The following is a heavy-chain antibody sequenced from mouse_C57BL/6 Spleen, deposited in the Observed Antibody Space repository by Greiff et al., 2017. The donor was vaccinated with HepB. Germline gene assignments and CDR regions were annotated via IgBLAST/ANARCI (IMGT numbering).Heavy chain of an antibody. Sequence: QVQLKQPGAELVMPGASVKLSCKASGYTFTSYWMHWVKQRPGQGLEWIGEIDPSDSYTNYNQKFKGKSTLTVDKSSSTAYMQLSSLTSEDSAVYYCARSGTAQATGFAYWGQGTLVTVSA. V-gene: IGHV1-69*01. D-gene: IGHD3-2*02. J-gene: IGHJ3*01. CDR1: GYTFTSYW. CDR3: ARSGTAQATGFAY. CDR2: IDPSDSYT.